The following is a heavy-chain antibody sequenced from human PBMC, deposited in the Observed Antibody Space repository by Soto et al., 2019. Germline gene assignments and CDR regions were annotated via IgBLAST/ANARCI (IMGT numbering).Heavy chain of an antibody. Sequence: QVQLQQWGAGLLKPSETLSLSCAVYGGYFNDNYYTWFRQPPGKGLEWIGEISRSGTTKYTPSLKSRASISFDTSKTQVSLKVTCVTAADTAVYYCATSLWFGTQVELWGQGALVTVSS. CDR2: ISRSGTT. J-gene: IGHJ5*02. CDR3: ATSLWFGTQVEL. D-gene: IGHD3-10*01. V-gene: IGHV4-34*01. CDR1: GGYFNDNY.